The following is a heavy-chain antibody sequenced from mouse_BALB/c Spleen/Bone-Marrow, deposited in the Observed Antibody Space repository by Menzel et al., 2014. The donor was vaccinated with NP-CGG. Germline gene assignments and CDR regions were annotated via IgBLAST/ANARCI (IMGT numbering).Heavy chain of an antibody. Sequence: VKLVESGPGLVAPSQSLSITCTVSGFSLTSYGVHWVRQPPGKGLEWLGVIWAGGNTNYNSALMSRLNINKEIYKIQVFLKMNSLQSDEPAMYYCARDAFSGNPYALDYWGQGTPVTVSS. V-gene: IGHV2-9*02. CDR1: GFSLTSYG. J-gene: IGHJ4*01. D-gene: IGHD2-1*01. CDR2: IWAGGNT. CDR3: ARDAFSGNPYALDY.